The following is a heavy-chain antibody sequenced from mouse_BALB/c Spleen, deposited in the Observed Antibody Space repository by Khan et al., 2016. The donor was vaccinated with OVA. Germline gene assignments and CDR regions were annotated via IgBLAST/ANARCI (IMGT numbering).Heavy chain of an antibody. J-gene: IGHJ3*01. CDR3: TRRNWDVAWFAY. Sequence: VQLQQSGTVLARPGASVKMSCKASGYTFTRSWMHWVKQRPGQGLEWIGAIYPGNSDTNYNEKFKGKAKLTSVTSTSHAYMELSSLTNEDSAVYYCTRRNWDVAWFAYWGQGTLVTVSA. CDR2: IYPGNSDT. V-gene: IGHV1-5*01. CDR1: GYTFTRSW. D-gene: IGHD4-1*01.